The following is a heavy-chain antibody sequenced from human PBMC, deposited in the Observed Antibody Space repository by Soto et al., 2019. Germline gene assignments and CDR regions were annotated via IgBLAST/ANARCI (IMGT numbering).Heavy chain of an antibody. CDR3: AKGGRGSGSHYNSFGY. CDR2: IYSTGTT. Sequence: EVQLVESGGGLIQPGGSLKLSCAASGFTVGNNYMSWVRQAPGKGLEWVSLIYSTGTTKYADSVKGRFTVPRDNAKNTLYLQKNSLRAADTAVYYCAKGGRGSGSHYNSFGYWGQGTLVTVSS. V-gene: IGHV3-53*01. CDR1: GFTVGNNY. J-gene: IGHJ4*02. D-gene: IGHD3-10*01.